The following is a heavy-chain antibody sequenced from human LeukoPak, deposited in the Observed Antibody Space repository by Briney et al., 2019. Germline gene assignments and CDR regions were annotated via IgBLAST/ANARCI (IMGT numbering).Heavy chain of an antibody. D-gene: IGHD6-13*01. CDR3: AKGIRDGHYFDY. CDR2: IFYSGST. CDR1: GGSISSTTYS. Sequence: SETLSLTCTVSGGSISSTTYSWGWIRQPPGKGLEWIGTIFYSGSTYYNPSLKSRVTISVDTSKNQFSLKLSSVTAADTAVYYCAKGIRDGHYFDYWGQGTLVTVSS. V-gene: IGHV4-39*01. J-gene: IGHJ4*02.